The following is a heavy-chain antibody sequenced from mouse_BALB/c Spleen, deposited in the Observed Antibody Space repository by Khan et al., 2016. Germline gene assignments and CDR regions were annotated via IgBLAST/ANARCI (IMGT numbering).Heavy chain of an antibody. V-gene: IGHV5-15*02. J-gene: IGHJ1*01. CDR3: ARDHYGSSYCYFDV. D-gene: IGHD1-1*01. CDR2: ISNLAYSI. Sequence: EVELVESGGGLVQPGGSRKLSCAASGFTFSDYGMAWVRQAPGKGPEWVAFISNLAYSIYYADTVTGRFTISRENAKNTLYLEIRSVRHEDTAMYYCARDHYGSSYCYFDVWGAGTTVTGSS. CDR1: GFTFSDYG.